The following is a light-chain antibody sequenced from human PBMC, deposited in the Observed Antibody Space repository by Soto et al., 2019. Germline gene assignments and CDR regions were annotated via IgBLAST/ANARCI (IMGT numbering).Light chain of an antibody. V-gene: IGKV1-39*01. CDR3: QQSHTTPCT. Sequence: DIQLTQSPSSLSASVGDRVTITCRASQSISTYLNWYQRKPGEAPKLLIDVVSNLQSVVASRFSGSGSGTEFTLTISSLRPEDFATYYCQQSHTTPCTVGGGTKVDSK. CDR2: VVS. CDR1: QSISTY. J-gene: IGKJ4*01.